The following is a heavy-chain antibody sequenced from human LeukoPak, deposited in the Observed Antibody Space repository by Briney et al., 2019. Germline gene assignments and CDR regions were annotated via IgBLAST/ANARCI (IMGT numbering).Heavy chain of an antibody. D-gene: IGHD4-23*01. J-gene: IGHJ4*02. V-gene: IGHV3-9*01. CDR1: GFTFSSYA. CDR3: AKDMSSPTVVTRGFDY. Sequence: GGSLRLSCAASGFTFSSYAMSWVRQAPGKGLEWVSGISWNSGTIGYADSVKGRFTISRDNAKNSLYLEMNSLRPEDTALYYCAKDMSSPTVVTRGFDYWGQGTLVTVSS. CDR2: ISWNSGTI.